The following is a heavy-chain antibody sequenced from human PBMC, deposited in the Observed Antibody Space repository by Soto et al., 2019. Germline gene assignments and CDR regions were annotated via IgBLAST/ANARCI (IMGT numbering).Heavy chain of an antibody. CDR1: GYTFTSYG. CDR2: ISAYNGNT. Sequence: GASVKVSCKASGYTFTSYGISWVRQAPGQGLEWMGWISAYNGNTNYAQKLQGRVTMTTDTSTSTAYMELRSLRSDDTAVYYCARDYYGSGSSITFDYWGQGTRVTVSS. V-gene: IGHV1-18*04. D-gene: IGHD3-10*01. CDR3: ARDYYGSGSSITFDY. J-gene: IGHJ4*02.